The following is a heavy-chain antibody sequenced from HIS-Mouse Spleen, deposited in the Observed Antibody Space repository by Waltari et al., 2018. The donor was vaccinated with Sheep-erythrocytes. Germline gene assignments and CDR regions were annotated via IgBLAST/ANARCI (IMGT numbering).Heavy chain of an antibody. CDR3: ARHKDTAMVHFDY. V-gene: IGHV4-39*01. Sequence: QLQLQESGPGLVKPSETLSLTCTVPGGSIRSSSYYWGWIRQPPGKGLEWIGSIYYSGSTYYNPSLKSRVTISVDTSKNQFSLKLSSVTAADTAVYYCARHKDTAMVHFDYWGQGTLVTVSS. CDR2: IYYSGST. D-gene: IGHD5-18*01. CDR1: GGSIRSSSYY. J-gene: IGHJ4*02.